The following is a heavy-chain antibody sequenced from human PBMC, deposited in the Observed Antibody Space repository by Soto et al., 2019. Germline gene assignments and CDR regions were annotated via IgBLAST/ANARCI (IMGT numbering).Heavy chain of an antibody. J-gene: IGHJ6*03. CDR1: GDRVSSNSAA. CDR2: TYYRSKWYN. CDR3: ARSLLWFGELSPQYYYYYYMDV. V-gene: IGHV6-1*01. Sequence: PSQTLSLTCAISGDRVSSNSAAWNWIRPSPSRGLEWLGRTYYRSKWYNDYAVSVKSRITINPDTSKNQFSLQLNSVTPEDTAVYYCARSLLWFGELSPQYYYYYYMDVWGKGTTVTVSS. D-gene: IGHD3-10*01.